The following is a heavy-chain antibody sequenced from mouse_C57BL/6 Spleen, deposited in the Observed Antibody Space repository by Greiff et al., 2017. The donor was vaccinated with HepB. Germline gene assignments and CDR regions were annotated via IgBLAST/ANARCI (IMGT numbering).Heavy chain of an antibody. J-gene: IGHJ4*01. V-gene: IGHV1-80*01. CDR2: IYPGDGDT. Sequence: AQRVESGAELVKPGASVKISCKASGYAFSSYWMNWVKQRPGKGLEWIGQIYPGDGDTNYNGKFKGKATLTADKSSSTAYMQLSSLTSEDSAVYFCASLLYYAMDYWGQGTSVTVSS. CDR3: ASLLYYAMDY. CDR1: GYAFSSYW.